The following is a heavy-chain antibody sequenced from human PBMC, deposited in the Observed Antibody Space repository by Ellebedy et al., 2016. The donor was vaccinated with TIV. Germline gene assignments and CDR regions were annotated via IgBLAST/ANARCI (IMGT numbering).Heavy chain of an antibody. CDR1: GFTFSNYA. Sequence: PGGSLRLSCAASGFTFSNYAMSWVRQAPGKGLEWVSVIGRSGDTAYYADSVKGRFTISRDNSKNTLYLQMNSLTAEDTAVYYCAARSAPNIYGNWGQGTLVTVSS. CDR2: IGRSGDTA. CDR3: AARSAPNIYGN. J-gene: IGHJ4*02. V-gene: IGHV3-23*01. D-gene: IGHD4-17*01.